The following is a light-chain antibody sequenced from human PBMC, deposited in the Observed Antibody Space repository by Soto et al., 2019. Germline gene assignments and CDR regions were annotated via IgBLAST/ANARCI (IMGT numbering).Light chain of an antibody. CDR1: SSDVGGYNY. V-gene: IGLV2-11*01. CDR3: SSYAGNYNLV. Sequence: QSALTQPRSVSGSPGQSVTISCTGTSSDVGGYNYVSWYQQHPGKAPKLMMYEVSKRPSGVPDRFSGSKSGNTASLTVSGLQAEDEADYFCSSYAGNYNLVFGGGTKVTVL. J-gene: IGLJ2*01. CDR2: EVS.